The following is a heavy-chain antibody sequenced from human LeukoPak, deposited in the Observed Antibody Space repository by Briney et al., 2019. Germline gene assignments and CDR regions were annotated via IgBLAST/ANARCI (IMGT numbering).Heavy chain of an antibody. D-gene: IGHD6-13*01. Sequence: SETLSLTCTVSGGSISSYYWSWIRQPPGKGLEWIGYIYYSGSTNYNPSLKSRDTISVDTSKNQFSLKLSSVTAADTAVYYCARGEYSSSWYGRSHYYYGMDVWGQGTTVTVSS. CDR3: ARGEYSSSWYGRSHYYYGMDV. J-gene: IGHJ6*02. V-gene: IGHV4-59*01. CDR2: IYYSGST. CDR1: GGSISSYY.